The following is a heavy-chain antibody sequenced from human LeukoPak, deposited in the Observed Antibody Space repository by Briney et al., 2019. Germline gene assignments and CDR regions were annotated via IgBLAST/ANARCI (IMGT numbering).Heavy chain of an antibody. Sequence: GGSLRLSCSASGFTFSSYSMNWVRQAPGKGLEWVSYISSSSSTIYYADSVKGRFTISRDNAKNSLYLQMNSLRAEDTALYYCAKDSGYDSSWGQGTLVTVSS. J-gene: IGHJ4*02. CDR1: GFTFSSYS. CDR2: ISSSSSTI. V-gene: IGHV3-48*04. D-gene: IGHD5-12*01. CDR3: AKDSGYDSS.